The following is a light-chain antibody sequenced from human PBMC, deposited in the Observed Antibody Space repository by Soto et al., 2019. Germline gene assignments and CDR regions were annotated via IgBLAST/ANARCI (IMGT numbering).Light chain of an antibody. CDR3: ADWEDTLSGQV. Sequence: QSVLTQPPSASGTPGQRVTLSCSGSSSKIGSNYVYWYQQLPGRAPKLLMYRNSQRPSGVPDRFSGSKSGTSASLAISGHQSEGEADYYGADWEDTLSGQVFGTGTKLTVL. V-gene: IGLV1-47*01. J-gene: IGLJ1*01. CDR1: SSKIGSNY. CDR2: RNS.